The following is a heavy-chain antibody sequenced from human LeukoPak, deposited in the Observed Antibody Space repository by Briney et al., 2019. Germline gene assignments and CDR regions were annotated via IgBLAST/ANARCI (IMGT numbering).Heavy chain of an antibody. CDR1: GGSFSGYY. J-gene: IGHJ4*02. Sequence: ETSETLSLTCAVYGGSFSGYYWSWIRQPPGKGLEWIGYIYYSGSTNYNPSLKSRVTISVDTSKNQFSLKLSSVTAADTAVYYCASGPNYYGLGYYFDYWGQGTLVTVSS. V-gene: IGHV4-59*08. CDR2: IYYSGST. D-gene: IGHD3-10*01. CDR3: ASGPNYYGLGYYFDY.